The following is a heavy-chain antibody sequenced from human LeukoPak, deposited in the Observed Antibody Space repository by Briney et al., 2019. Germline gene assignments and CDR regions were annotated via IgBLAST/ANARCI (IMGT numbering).Heavy chain of an antibody. CDR2: IYYSGST. J-gene: IGHJ4*02. Sequence: SETLSLTCTVSGGSIRSYYWSWIRQPPGKGLEWIGYIYYSGSTNYNPSLKSRVTISVDTSKNQFSLKLSSVTAADTAVYYCAGNSASSYGNQPSWGQGTLVTVSS. V-gene: IGHV4-59*08. CDR3: AGNSASSYGNQPS. D-gene: IGHD3-10*01. CDR1: GGSIRSYY.